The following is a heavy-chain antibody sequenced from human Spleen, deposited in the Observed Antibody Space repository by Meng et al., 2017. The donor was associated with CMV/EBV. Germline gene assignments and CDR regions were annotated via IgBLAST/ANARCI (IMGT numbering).Heavy chain of an antibody. D-gene: IGHD1-1*01. CDR3: ARDILERNAFDM. V-gene: IGHV4-61*01. Sequence: SETLSLTCTVSGGSVSSGSYYWSWLRQPPGKGLEWIGYISYIESTNYNPSLKSRVTISVDTSKNQFSLKLSSVTAADTAIFYCARDILERNAFDMWGQGTMVTVSS. CDR1: GGSVSSGSYY. J-gene: IGHJ3*02. CDR2: ISYIEST.